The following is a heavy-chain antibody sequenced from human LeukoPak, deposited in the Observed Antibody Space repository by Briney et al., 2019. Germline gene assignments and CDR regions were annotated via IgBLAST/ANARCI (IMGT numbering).Heavy chain of an antibody. J-gene: IGHJ4*02. CDR1: GFTFSSYA. Sequence: GGSLRLSCAASGFTFSSYAMSWFRQAPGKGLEWVSAISGGGGSTYYADSVKGRFTISRDNSKNTLYLQMNSLRAEDTAVYYCAKDALGEYYDSSGYPRGDYYFDYWGQGTLVTVSS. CDR2: ISGGGGST. V-gene: IGHV3-23*01. CDR3: AKDALGEYYDSSGYPRGDYYFDY. D-gene: IGHD3-22*01.